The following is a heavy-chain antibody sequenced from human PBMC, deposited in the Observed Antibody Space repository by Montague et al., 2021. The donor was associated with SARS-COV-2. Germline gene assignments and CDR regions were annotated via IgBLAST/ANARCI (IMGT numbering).Heavy chain of an antibody. V-gene: IGHV4-4*07. D-gene: IGHD3-16*01. CDR1: GDSISTYH. J-gene: IGHJ3*02. CDR3: ARERQNPGGAPAFDI. Sequence: SETLSLTCSVSGDSISTYHWSWIRQPAGKGLEWIGRIYNSGLSNSNPSLKSRVTISVDTSKNQLSLKLSSVTAADTAVYYCARERQNPGGAPAFDIWGQGTMVTVSS. CDR2: IYNSGLS.